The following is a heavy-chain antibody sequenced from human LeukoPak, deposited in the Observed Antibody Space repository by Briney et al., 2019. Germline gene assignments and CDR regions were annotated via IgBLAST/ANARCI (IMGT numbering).Heavy chain of an antibody. Sequence: SETLSLTCTVSGGSISDYYWSWIRQPPGKGLEWIAYMSHSETTKYNPSLKSQVTISLDTSKDQFSLKLSSVTAADMAVYYCTRLFSRVGGYWHFDLWGRGTLVTVSS. CDR1: GGSISDYY. J-gene: IGHJ2*01. D-gene: IGHD3-16*01. V-gene: IGHV4-59*08. CDR2: MSHSETT. CDR3: TRLFSRVGGYWHFDL.